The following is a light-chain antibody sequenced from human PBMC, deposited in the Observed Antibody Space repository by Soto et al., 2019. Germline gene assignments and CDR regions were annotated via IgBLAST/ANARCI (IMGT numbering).Light chain of an antibody. J-gene: IGKJ2*01. Sequence: DIQVTQSPSSLSASVGDRVTITCRASQNIGRDLNWFQQKPGKAPKLLIYAASSLQTGVPSRFGGGGSGTDLTLTISSLQPEDFTTYYCQESHTNSYTFGQGTNL. CDR2: AAS. V-gene: IGKV1-39*01. CDR3: QESHTNSYT. CDR1: QNIGRD.